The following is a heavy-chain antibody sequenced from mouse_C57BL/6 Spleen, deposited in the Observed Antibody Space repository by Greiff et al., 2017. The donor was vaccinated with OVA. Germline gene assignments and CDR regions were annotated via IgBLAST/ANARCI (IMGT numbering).Heavy chain of an antibody. Sequence: QVQLQQSGAELVRPGTSVKLSCKASGYTFTSYWMHWVKQRPGQGLEWIGVIDPSDSYTNYNQKFKGKATLTVDTSSSTAYMQLSSLTSEDSAVYYCARGYLDWDVAWFAYWGQGTLVTVSA. V-gene: IGHV1-59*01. CDR2: IDPSDSYT. J-gene: IGHJ3*01. CDR1: GYTFTSYW. D-gene: IGHD4-1*01. CDR3: ARGYLDWDVAWFAY.